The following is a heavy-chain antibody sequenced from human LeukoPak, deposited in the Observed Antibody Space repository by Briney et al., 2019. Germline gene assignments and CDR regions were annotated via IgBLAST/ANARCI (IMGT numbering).Heavy chain of an antibody. D-gene: IGHD6-19*01. Sequence: GGSLRLSCAASGFSVSSNYMSWVRQAPGKGLEWVSAISGSGGSTYCADSVKGRFTISRDNSKNTLYLQMNSLRAEDTAVYYCAKDSGSGWYGGFYWGQGTLVTVSS. CDR1: GFSVSSNY. CDR2: ISGSGGST. CDR3: AKDSGSGWYGGFY. J-gene: IGHJ4*02. V-gene: IGHV3-23*01.